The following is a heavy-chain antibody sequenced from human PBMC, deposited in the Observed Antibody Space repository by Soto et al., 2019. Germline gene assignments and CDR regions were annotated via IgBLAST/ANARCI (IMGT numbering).Heavy chain of an antibody. CDR2: ISYSGRT. D-gene: IGHD1-26*01. Sequence: QVQLQESGPGLVQPSQTLSLACTVSGGSITTVGNYWSWIRQFPGKGLEWIGHISYSGRTNSNPYLTRRLSMPVATSKNQFSLELSSVTAVDTAVYYCARLLGSGNYLGIFDAFDIWGQGTVVTVSS. CDR3: ARLLGSGNYLGIFDAFDI. V-gene: IGHV4-31*03. J-gene: IGHJ3*02. CDR1: GGSITTVGNY.